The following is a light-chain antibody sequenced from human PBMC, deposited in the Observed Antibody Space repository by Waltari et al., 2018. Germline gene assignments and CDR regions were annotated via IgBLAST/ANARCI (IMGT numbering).Light chain of an antibody. CDR2: DTS. CDR1: QDLNTY. CDR3: QQHDSLPPT. Sequence: DIQMTQSPSSLSASVGDEVTITCQASQDLNTYLNWYQQRPGTPPKVLIYDTSNLQTGVPSRFSGSGSGTHFTFTISSLQPGDFATYYCQQHDSLPPTFGQGTKLEIK. J-gene: IGKJ2*01. V-gene: IGKV1-33*01.